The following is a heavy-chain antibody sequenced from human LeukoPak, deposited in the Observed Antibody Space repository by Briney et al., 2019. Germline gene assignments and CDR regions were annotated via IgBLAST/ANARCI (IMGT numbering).Heavy chain of an antibody. J-gene: IGHJ4*02. Sequence: GASVKVSCKASGYTFTDYYMHWVRQAPGQGLEWMGWINPNSGGTNYAQKFQGRVTMTRDTSIGTAYMELSRLRSDDTAVFYCGRDYSYTGGWYDYWGQGTLVTVSS. D-gene: IGHD6-19*01. V-gene: IGHV1-2*02. CDR3: GRDYSYTGGWYDY. CDR1: GYTFTDYY. CDR2: INPNSGGT.